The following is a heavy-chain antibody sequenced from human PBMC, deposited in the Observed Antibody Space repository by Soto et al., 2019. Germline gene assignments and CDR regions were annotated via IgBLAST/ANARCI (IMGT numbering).Heavy chain of an antibody. Sequence: QITLKESGPPLVKPTQTLTLTCTFSGFSLSTSGVGVGWICQPPGKALEWLALIYWDDDKRYSPSLKSRLTITKDTSKNQVVLTITNMDPVDTATYYCAHTFTYGSGTYGDYWGQGTLVTVSS. CDR3: AHTFTYGSGTYGDY. J-gene: IGHJ4*02. D-gene: IGHD3-10*01. V-gene: IGHV2-5*02. CDR2: IYWDDDK. CDR1: GFSLSTSGVG.